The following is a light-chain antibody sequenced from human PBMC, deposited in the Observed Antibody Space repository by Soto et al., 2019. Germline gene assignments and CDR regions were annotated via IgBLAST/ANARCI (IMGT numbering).Light chain of an antibody. CDR1: QSISRY. Sequence: IVLTQSPGTLSLSPGERTTLSCRASQSISRYLAWYQQKPGQGPRLLIYGASSRATGTPDTFSGSGSGTEFTLTISSLQSDDFAVYYCLQYDKWPPWTFGQGTKVDIK. CDR3: LQYDKWPPWT. V-gene: IGKV3D-15*01. CDR2: GAS. J-gene: IGKJ1*01.